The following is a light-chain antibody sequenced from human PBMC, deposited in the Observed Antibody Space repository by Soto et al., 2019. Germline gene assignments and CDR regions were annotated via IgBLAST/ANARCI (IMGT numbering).Light chain of an antibody. V-gene: IGLV1-40*01. J-gene: IGLJ2*01. CDR3: QSYDTSLSDVL. Sequence: QSVLTQPLSVSGAPGQRVTVSCTGSSSNIGAGHHVHWYQQLPGTAPKLLIYNNDNRPSGVPDRFSGSKSGTSASLAISGLQAEDEAEYYCQSYDTSLSDVLFGGGTKLTVL. CDR1: SSNIGAGHH. CDR2: NND.